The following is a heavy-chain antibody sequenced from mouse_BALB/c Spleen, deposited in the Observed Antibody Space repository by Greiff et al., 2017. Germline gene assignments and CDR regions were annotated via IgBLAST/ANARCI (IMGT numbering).Heavy chain of an antibody. J-gene: IGHJ1*01. D-gene: IGHD2-1*01. CDR2: IWAGGST. CDR3: ARGGGNYAVYIDV. Sequence: VKLVESGPGLVAPSQSLSITCTVSGFSLTSYGVHWVRQPPGKGLEWLGVIWAGGSTNYNSALMSRLSISKDNSKSQVFLKMNSLQTDDTAMYYCARGGGNYAVYIDVWGAGTTVTVSS. V-gene: IGHV2-9*02. CDR1: GFSLTSYG.